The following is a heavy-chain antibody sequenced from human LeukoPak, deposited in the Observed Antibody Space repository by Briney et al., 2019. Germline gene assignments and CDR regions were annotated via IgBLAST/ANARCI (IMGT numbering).Heavy chain of an antibody. J-gene: IGHJ2*01. D-gene: IGHD2-2*02. Sequence: SVKVSCKDSGGTFSSYAISWVRQAPGQGLEWLGGIIPIFGTANYAQKFRGRVTITADESTSTAYMELSSLRSEDTAVYYCARGLHCSSTSCYTSYFDLWGRGTLVTVSS. CDR1: GGTFSSYA. V-gene: IGHV1-69*13. CDR3: ARGLHCSSTSCYTSYFDL. CDR2: IIPIFGTA.